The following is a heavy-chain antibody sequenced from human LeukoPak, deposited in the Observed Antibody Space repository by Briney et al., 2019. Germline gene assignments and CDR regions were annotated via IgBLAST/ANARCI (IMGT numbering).Heavy chain of an antibody. V-gene: IGHV3-7*01. Sequence: GGSLRLSCEASGFSFSDNWTTWIRQAPEKGLQWVANIKEDGSDKNYADSVTGRFTISRDNAKNLLSLQMNGLRAEDTAVYYCARWTDWYFDLWGRGALVTVSS. J-gene: IGHJ2*01. CDR3: ARWTDWYFDL. CDR1: GFSFSDNW. D-gene: IGHD2-21*02. CDR2: IKEDGSDK.